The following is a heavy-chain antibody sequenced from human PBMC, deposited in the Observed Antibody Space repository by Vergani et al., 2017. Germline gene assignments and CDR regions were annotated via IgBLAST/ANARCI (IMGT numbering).Heavy chain of an antibody. J-gene: IGHJ5*02. CDR2: MNPNSGNT. CDR1: GYTFTSYD. Sequence: QVQLVQSGAEVKKPGASVKVSCKASGYTFTSYDISWVRQATGQGSEWMGWMNPNSGNTGYAQKFQGRVTMTRNTSISTAYMELSSLRSEDTAVYYSATLLGYWSSTSCPTGWFAPGGEGRLVTV. D-gene: IGHD2-2*01. V-gene: IGHV1-8*01. CDR3: ATLLGYWSSTSCPTGWFAP.